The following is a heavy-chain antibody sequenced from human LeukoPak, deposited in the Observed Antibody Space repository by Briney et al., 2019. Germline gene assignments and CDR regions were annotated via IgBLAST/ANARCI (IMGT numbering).Heavy chain of an antibody. V-gene: IGHV4-34*01. CDR2: INHSGST. CDR3: ASRTRHYHDSSGPTGSWFDP. Sequence: PSETLSLTCAVYGGSFSGYYWSWIRQPPGKGLEWIGEINHSGSTNYNPSLKSRVTISVDTSKNQFSLKLSSVTAADTAVYYCASRTRHYHDSSGPTGSWFDPWGQGTLVTVSS. J-gene: IGHJ5*02. D-gene: IGHD3-22*01. CDR1: GGSFSGYY.